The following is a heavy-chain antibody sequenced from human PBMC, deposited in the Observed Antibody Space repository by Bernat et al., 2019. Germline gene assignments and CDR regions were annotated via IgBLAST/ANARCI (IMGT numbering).Heavy chain of an antibody. CDR1: GFTFSSYA. D-gene: IGHD2-2*01. Sequence: EVQLLESGGGLVQPGGSLRLSCAASGFTFSSYAMSWVRQAPGKGLEWVSAISGSGGSTYYADSVKGRFTISRDNSKNTLYLQMNSLRAEDTAVYYCAKDPQRYCSSTSGFVAPQYYFDYWGQGTLVTVSS. J-gene: IGHJ4*02. V-gene: IGHV3-23*01. CDR2: ISGSGGST. CDR3: AKDPQRYCSSTSGFVAPQYYFDY.